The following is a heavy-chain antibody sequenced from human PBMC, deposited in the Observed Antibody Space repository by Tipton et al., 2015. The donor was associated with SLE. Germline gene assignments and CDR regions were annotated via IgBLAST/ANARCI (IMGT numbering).Heavy chain of an antibody. CDR2: VDPSGST. CDR3: ARARLQSTHNWFDP. CDR1: GESFSGYY. J-gene: IGHJ5*02. V-gene: IGHV4-34*01. D-gene: IGHD4-11*01. Sequence: TLSLTCAVYGESFSGYYWTWIRQPPGKGLEWIGEVDPSGSTNYNPSLKSRVTISVDTSKNQFSLKLSSVTAADTAVYYCARARLQSTHNWFDPWGQGTLVTVSS.